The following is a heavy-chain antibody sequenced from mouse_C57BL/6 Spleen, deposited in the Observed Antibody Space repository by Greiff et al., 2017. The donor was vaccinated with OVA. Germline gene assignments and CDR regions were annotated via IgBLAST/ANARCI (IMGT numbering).Heavy chain of an antibody. Sequence: EVQLQQSGPELVKPGASVKISCKASGYSFTGYYINWVKQSPEKSLEWIGEINPSTGGTTYNQKFKAKATLTVDKSSSTAYMQLKRLTAEDSAVYYCARGGGNYFDDWGQGTTLTVSS. J-gene: IGHJ2*01. CDR2: INPSTGGT. V-gene: IGHV1-42*01. D-gene: IGHD2-14*01. CDR3: ARGGGNYFDD. CDR1: GYSFTGYY.